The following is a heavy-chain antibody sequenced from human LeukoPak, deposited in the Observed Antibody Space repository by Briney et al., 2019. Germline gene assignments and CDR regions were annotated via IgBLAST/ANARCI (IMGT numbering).Heavy chain of an antibody. Sequence: GGSLRLSXAASGFTFSSSAMSWVRQAPGKGLYWLSAISGSGTGTYYADSVKGRFTISRDNSKNTLYLQMNSLRAEDTAVYYCAKEGGTGTRFDYWGQGTLVTVSS. D-gene: IGHD1-7*01. J-gene: IGHJ4*02. CDR1: GFTFSSSA. CDR2: ISGSGTGT. CDR3: AKEGGTGTRFDY. V-gene: IGHV3-23*01.